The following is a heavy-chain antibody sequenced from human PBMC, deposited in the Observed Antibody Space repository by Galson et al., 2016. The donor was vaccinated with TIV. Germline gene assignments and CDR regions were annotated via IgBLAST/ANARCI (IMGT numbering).Heavy chain of an antibody. CDR3: ATEQSCGGDCYLFDF. D-gene: IGHD2-21*02. CDR1: GFTFDDYG. CDR2: ITWNSVGI. Sequence: SLRLSCAASGFTFDDYGMHWVRQPPGKGLEWVSGITWNSVGIDYADSVKGRFTISRDNAKNSLYLQMNSLRPDDTALYYCATEQSCGGDCYLFDFCGQGALVTVSS. V-gene: IGHV3-9*01. J-gene: IGHJ4*02.